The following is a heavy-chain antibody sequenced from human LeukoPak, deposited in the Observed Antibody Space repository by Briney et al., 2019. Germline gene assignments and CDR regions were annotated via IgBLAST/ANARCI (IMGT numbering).Heavy chain of an antibody. CDR2: INHSGST. J-gene: IGHJ6*02. D-gene: IGHD2-2*01. CDR1: GGSFSGYY. Sequence: SETLSLTCAVYGGSFSGYYWSWIRQPPGKGLEWIGEINHSGSTNYNPPLKSRVTISVDTSKNQFSLKLSSVTAADTAVYYCARDQPYQLFPPYYYYYGMDVWGQGTTVTVSS. V-gene: IGHV4-34*01. CDR3: ARDQPYQLFPPYYYYYGMDV.